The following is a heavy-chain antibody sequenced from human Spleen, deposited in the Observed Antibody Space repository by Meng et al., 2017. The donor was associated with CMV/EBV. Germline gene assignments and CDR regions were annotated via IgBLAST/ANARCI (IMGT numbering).Heavy chain of an antibody. CDR3: ARERMLRFLERTEGYGMDV. CDR2: ISPHSHNT. V-gene: IGHV1-18*01. CDR1: GYSFTTYS. Sequence: ASVKVSCKASGYSFTTYSITWVRQAPGQGLEWMGWISPHSHNTNYAQRFQGRVTMTTDASTNTAYMELTSLRSDDTAMYYCARERMLRFLERTEGYGMDVWGQGTTVTVSS. J-gene: IGHJ6*02. D-gene: IGHD3-3*01.